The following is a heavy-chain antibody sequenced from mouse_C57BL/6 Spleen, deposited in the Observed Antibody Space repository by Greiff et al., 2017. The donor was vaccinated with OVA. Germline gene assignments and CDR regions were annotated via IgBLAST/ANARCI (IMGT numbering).Heavy chain of an antibody. J-gene: IGHJ4*01. V-gene: IGHV2-5*01. CDR2: IWRGGST. D-gene: IGHD1-1*01. CDR1: GFSLTSYG. CDR3: AKKKMAYYGSSSYAMDY. Sequence: QVQLQQSGPGLVQPSQSLSITCTVSGFSLTSYGVHWVRQSPGKGLEWLGVIWRGGSTDYNAAFMSRLSITKDNSKSQIFFKMNSLQADDTAIYYCAKKKMAYYGSSSYAMDYWGQGTSVTVSS.